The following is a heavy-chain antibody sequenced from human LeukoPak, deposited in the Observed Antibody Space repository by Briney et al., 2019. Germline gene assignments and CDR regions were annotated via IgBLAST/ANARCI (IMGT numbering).Heavy chain of an antibody. CDR3: AKDRQWLGRYFDY. J-gene: IGHJ4*02. Sequence: PGGSLRLSCAASGFTFSSYWMSWVRQAPGKGLEWVANIRQDGGEIYYLDSVKGRFTISRDNAKNSLYLQVNSLTAEDTAVYYCAKDRQWLGRYFDYWGQGTLVTVSS. CDR2: IRQDGGEI. CDR1: GFTFSSYW. D-gene: IGHD6-19*01. V-gene: IGHV3-7*03.